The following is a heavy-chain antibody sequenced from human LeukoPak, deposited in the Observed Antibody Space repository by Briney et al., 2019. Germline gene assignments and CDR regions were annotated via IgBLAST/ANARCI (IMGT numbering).Heavy chain of an antibody. D-gene: IGHD3-3*01. J-gene: IGHJ4*02. V-gene: IGHV1-46*01. CDR2: INPSGGST. CDR3: ARDTNYDFWSGYSSGYGY. Sequence: ASVKVSCKASGYTFTSYYMHWVRQAPGQGLEWMGIINPSGGSTSYAQKFQGRVTMTRDMSTSTVYMELSSLRSDDTAVYYCARDTNYDFWSGYSSGYGYWGQGTLVTVSS. CDR1: GYTFTSYY.